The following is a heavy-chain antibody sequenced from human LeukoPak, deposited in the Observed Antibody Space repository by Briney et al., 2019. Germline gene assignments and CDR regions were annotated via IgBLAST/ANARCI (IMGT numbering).Heavy chain of an antibody. J-gene: IGHJ3*02. V-gene: IGHV3-23*01. D-gene: IGHD2-15*01. CDR1: GFTFSSYA. Sequence: GGSLRLSCAASGFTFSSYAMNWVRQAPGKGLEWVSGVSGSGGSTYYADSVKGRFTISRDNSKNTVYLQMNTLRAEDTAVYHCAKSLGGWYAFDIWGQGAMVTVSS. CDR3: AKSLGGWYAFDI. CDR2: VSGSGGST.